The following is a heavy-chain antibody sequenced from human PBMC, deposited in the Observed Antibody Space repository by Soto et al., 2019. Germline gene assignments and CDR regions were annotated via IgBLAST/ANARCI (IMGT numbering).Heavy chain of an antibody. J-gene: IGHJ5*01. CDR3: AIKGPPCSGCCYLGRQYWFEP. Sequence: GESLTISCKGSGYSFTSYWIGWVRQMPGKGLEWMGIIYPGDSDTRYSPSFQGQVTISADKSISTAYLQWRSLKASDTAMYYCAIKGPPCSGCCYLGRQYWFEPWAQGSLEIVSS. D-gene: IGHD2-15*01. CDR2: IYPGDSDT. CDR1: GYSFTSYW. V-gene: IGHV5-51*01.